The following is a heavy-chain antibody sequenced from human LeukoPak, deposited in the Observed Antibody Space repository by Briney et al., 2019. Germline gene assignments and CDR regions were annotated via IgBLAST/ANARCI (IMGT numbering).Heavy chain of an antibody. Sequence: PSETLSLTCTVSGGSISSYYWSWIRQPPGKGLEWIGYISYSGSTNYNPSLKSRVTMSVDTSKNQFSLKLSSVTAADTAVYYCAGDYGDYVTNYWGQGTLVTVSS. J-gene: IGHJ4*02. CDR2: ISYSGST. V-gene: IGHV4-59*12. CDR1: GGSISSYY. CDR3: AGDYGDYVTNY. D-gene: IGHD4-17*01.